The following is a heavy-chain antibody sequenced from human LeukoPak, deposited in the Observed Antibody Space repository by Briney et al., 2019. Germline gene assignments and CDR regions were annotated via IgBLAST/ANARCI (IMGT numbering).Heavy chain of an antibody. CDR1: GGSLSSGDYY. V-gene: IGHV4-30-4*08. CDR3: ARDVSSTLILDY. CDR2: IYYSGNT. J-gene: IGHJ4*02. D-gene: IGHD2-21*01. Sequence: PSRTLSLTCTVSGGSLSSGDYYWSWIRQPPGKGLEWIGYIYYSGNTYYNPSLKSRVTMSVDTSKNQFSLKLNSVTAADTAVYYCARDVSSTLILDYWGQGTLVTVSS.